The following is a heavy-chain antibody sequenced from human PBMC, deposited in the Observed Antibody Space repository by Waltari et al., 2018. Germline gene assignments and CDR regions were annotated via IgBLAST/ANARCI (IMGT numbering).Heavy chain of an antibody. CDR3: ARGDDTTGGETFDY. V-gene: IGHV1-69*04. J-gene: IGHJ4*02. CDR1: GGTFSSYA. CDR2: IIPIVVTA. Sequence: QVQLVQSGAEVKKPGSSVKVSCKASGGTFSSYAISWVRQAPGQGLEWMGRIIPIVVTANYAKKFQGRVTITAEKATSTAYMELSSLRSEDTAVYYCARGDDTTGGETFDYWGQGTLVTVSS. D-gene: IGHD3-16*01.